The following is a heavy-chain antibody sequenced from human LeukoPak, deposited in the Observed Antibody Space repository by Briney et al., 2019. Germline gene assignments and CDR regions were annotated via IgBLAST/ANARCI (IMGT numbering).Heavy chain of an antibody. CDR1: GFIFTNYF. CDR3: ATDRGWRTSGYYLYYFEY. D-gene: IGHD3-3*01. CDR2: IRTDGSEK. V-gene: IGHV3-7*01. Sequence: PGGSLRLSCATSGFIFTNYFMSWVRQAPGKGLEWVASIRTDGSEKYYVDSVRGRFTISRDNTMNSLYLQMSSPRAEDTAVYYCATDRGWRTSGYYLYYFEYWGQGTLVTYSS. J-gene: IGHJ4*02.